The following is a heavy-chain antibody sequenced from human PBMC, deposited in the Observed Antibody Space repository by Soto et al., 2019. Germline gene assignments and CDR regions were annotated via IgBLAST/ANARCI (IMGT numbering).Heavy chain of an antibody. CDR1: GGSIRSYY. CDR2: IFYSGST. V-gene: IGHV4-59*01. Sequence: ASETLSLTCTVSGGSIRSYYWTWIRQPPGKGLEWLGYIFYSGSTFYNPSLKSRVTISIHTSKSQFSLQLTSVTAADTAVYYCARGAADTAMVDSWGQGTLVTAPQ. D-gene: IGHD5-18*01. J-gene: IGHJ4*02. CDR3: ARGAADTAMVDS.